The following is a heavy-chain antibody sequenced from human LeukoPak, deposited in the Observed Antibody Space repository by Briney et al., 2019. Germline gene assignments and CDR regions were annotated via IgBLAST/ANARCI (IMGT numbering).Heavy chain of an antibody. V-gene: IGHV3-23*01. Sequence: GGSLRLSCAASGFTFSSHAMSWVRQAPGKGLEWVSAISDDGTSTYYADSVKGRFTTSRDNSKNTLYLQMNRLRAEDTAVYFCARAYSSGTCYFAAFDIWGQGTMVTVSS. J-gene: IGHJ3*02. CDR1: GFTFSSHA. CDR3: ARAYSSGTCYFAAFDI. D-gene: IGHD2-15*01. CDR2: ISDDGTST.